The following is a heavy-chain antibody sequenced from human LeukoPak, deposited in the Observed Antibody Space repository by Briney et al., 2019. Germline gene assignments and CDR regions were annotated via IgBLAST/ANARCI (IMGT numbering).Heavy chain of an antibody. D-gene: IGHD6-19*01. V-gene: IGHV1-69*04. CDR1: GYTFTSYD. Sequence: GASVKVSCKASGYTFTSYDINWVRQATGQGLEWMGRIIPILGIANYAQKFQGRVTITADKSTSTAYMELSSLRSEDTAVYYCARREQWLVGDFDYWGQGTLVTVSS. J-gene: IGHJ4*02. CDR2: IIPILGIA. CDR3: ARREQWLVGDFDY.